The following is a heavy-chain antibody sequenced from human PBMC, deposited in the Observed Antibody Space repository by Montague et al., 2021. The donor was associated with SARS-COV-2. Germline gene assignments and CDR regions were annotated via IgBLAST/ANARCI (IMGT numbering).Heavy chain of an antibody. J-gene: IGHJ3*01. CDR1: GWSFTGYY. V-gene: IGHV4-34*01. Sequence: SETLSLTCAVYGWSFTGYYWTWIRQPPGKGLEWIGEINHIGSSNYNPSLESRVTMSVDTSKNQFSLRLNSVSAADTAVYYCARAQVTIFGVLIMLPAAGAVDVWGQGTTVTVSS. CDR3: ARAQVTIFGVLIMLPAAGAVDV. D-gene: IGHD3-3*01. CDR2: INHIGSS.